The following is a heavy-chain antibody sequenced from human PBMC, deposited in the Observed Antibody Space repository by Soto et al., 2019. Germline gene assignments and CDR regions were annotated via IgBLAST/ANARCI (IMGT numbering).Heavy chain of an antibody. CDR3: ARDLARIREFDY. J-gene: IGHJ4*02. D-gene: IGHD3-10*01. CDR2: IIPIFGTA. V-gene: IGHV1-69*13. Sequence: SVKVSCKASGGTFSSYAISWVRQAPGQGLEWMGGIIPIFGTANYAQKFQGRVTITADESTSTAYMELSSLRSDDTAVYYCARDLARIREFDYWGQGTLVTVSS. CDR1: GGTFSSYA.